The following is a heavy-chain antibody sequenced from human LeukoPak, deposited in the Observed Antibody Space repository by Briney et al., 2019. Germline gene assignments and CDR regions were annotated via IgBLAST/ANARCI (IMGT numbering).Heavy chain of an antibody. Sequence: SETLSLTCTVSGGSISSSSYYWGWIRQPPGKGLEWIGSIYYSGSTYYNPSLKSRVTISVDTSKNQFSLKLSSVTAADTAVYYCASAFEYYYDSSGYYSRDAFDIWGQGTMVTVSS. V-gene: IGHV4-39*07. J-gene: IGHJ3*02. D-gene: IGHD3-22*01. CDR1: GGSISSSSYY. CDR2: IYYSGST. CDR3: ASAFEYYYDSSGYYSRDAFDI.